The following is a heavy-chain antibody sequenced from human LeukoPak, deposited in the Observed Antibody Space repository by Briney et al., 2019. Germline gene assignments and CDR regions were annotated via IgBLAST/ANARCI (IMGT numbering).Heavy chain of an antibody. V-gene: IGHV4-4*07. J-gene: IGHJ3*02. CDR2: IYNSVST. CDR3: ARGISSGWYGAFDI. D-gene: IGHD6-19*01. Sequence: SETLSLTCTVSGGSISSYYWSWIRQPAGQGLEWIGRIYNSVSTNYNPSLKSRVTMSVDTSKNQFSLKLSSVPAADTAVYYCARGISSGWYGAFDIWGQGTMVTVSS. CDR1: GGSISSYY.